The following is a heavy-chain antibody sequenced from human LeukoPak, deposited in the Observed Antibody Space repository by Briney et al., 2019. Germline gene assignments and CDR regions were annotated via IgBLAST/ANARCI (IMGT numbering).Heavy chain of an antibody. V-gene: IGHV5-10-1*01. CDR1: GYSFTSYW. J-gene: IGHJ5*02. Sequence: GESLKISCKGSGYSFTSYWISWVRQMPGKGLEWMGRIDPSDSYTNYSPSFQGHITISADKSISTAYLQWSSLKASDTAMYYCATGRDISWFDPWGQGTLVTVSS. CDR2: IDPSDSYT. CDR3: ATGRDISWFDP. D-gene: IGHD3-9*01.